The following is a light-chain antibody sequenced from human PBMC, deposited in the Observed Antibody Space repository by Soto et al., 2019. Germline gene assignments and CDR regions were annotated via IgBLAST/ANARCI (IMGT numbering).Light chain of an antibody. CDR3: QQYNSWLWT. CDR1: QSVSSK. Sequence: EIVMTQSAATLSVSPGEGGTLSFMASQSVSSKLAWYQQKPGQAPRLLIYGASTRATGIPARFSGSGSGTEFTLIISSLQSEDSAVYYCQQYNSWLWTFGQGTKVDI. V-gene: IGKV3-15*01. J-gene: IGKJ1*01. CDR2: GAS.